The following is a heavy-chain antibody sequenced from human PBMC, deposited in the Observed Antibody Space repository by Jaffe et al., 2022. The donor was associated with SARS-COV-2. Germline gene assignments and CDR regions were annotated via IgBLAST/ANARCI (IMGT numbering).Heavy chain of an antibody. V-gene: IGHV3-23*01. D-gene: IGHD1-26*01. CDR3: AKHRGSSSTFD. J-gene: IGHJ4*02. CDR2: IADSGSRT. CDR1: GFTFSSHA. Sequence: EVQLLESGGILEQPGGSLRLSCAASGFTFSSHAMSWVRQAPGKGLEWVATIADSGSRTNYADAVKGRFTISRDNSKNTLYLQMNSLRADDTAVYYCAKHRGSSSTFDWGLGTLVTVSS.